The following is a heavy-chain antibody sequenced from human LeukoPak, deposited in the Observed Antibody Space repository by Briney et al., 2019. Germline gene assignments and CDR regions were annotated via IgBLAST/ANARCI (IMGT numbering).Heavy chain of an antibody. CDR3: ASLGYSSGHRNFDY. Sequence: SETPSLTCSVSGGSISSGDYYWSWIRQPPGKGLEWIGYIYYSGSTYYNPSLKSRVTISVDTSKNQFSLKLTSVTAADTAVYYCASLGYSSGHRNFDYWGQGTLVTVSS. CDR2: IYYSGST. CDR1: GGSISSGDYY. D-gene: IGHD6-19*01. V-gene: IGHV4-30-4*08. J-gene: IGHJ4*02.